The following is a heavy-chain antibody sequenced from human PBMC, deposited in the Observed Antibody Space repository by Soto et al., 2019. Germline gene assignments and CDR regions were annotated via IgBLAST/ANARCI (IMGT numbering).Heavy chain of an antibody. CDR2: IYHSGST. CDR3: ATRNPRIGPYYYDSSGYSIVV. V-gene: IGHV4-4*02. Sequence: SETLSLTCAVSGGSISSSNWWSWVRQPPGKGLEWIGEIYHSGSTNYNPSLKSRVTISVDKSKNQFSLKLSSVTAADTAVYYCATRNPRIGPYYYDSSGYSIVVWGQGTLVTVSS. D-gene: IGHD3-22*01. J-gene: IGHJ4*02. CDR1: GGSISSSNW.